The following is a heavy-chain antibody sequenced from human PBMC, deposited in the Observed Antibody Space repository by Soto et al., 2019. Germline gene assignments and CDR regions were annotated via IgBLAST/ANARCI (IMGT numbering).Heavy chain of an antibody. V-gene: IGHV4-59*08. CDR1: GGSISSYY. CDR2: IYYSAST. D-gene: IGHD2-21*02. CDR3: ARHLPYCGGDCYSLDY. J-gene: IGHJ4*02. Sequence: SEALSLTCTVSGGSISSYYWSWIRQPPGKGLEWIGYIYYSASTNYSPSLKSRVTISVDTSKNQFSLNLSSVTAADTAVYYCARHLPYCGGDCYSLDYWGQGTLVTVSS.